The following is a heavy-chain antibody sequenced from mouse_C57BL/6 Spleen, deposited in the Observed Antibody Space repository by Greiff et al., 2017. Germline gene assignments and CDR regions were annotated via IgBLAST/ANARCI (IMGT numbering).Heavy chain of an antibody. CDR1: GYTFTSYD. CDR3: ARKGLYYGSSYDYFDY. J-gene: IGHJ2*01. V-gene: IGHV1-85*01. CDR2: IYPRDGST. D-gene: IGHD1-1*01. Sequence: VKVVESGPELVKPGASVKLSCKASGYTFTSYDINWVKQRPGQGLEWIGWIYPRDGSTKYNEKFKGKATLTVDTSSSTAYMELHSLTSEDSAVYFCARKGLYYGSSYDYFDYWGQGTTLTVSS.